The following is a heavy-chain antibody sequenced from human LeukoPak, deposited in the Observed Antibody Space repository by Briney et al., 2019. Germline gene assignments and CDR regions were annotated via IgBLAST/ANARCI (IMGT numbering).Heavy chain of an antibody. CDR3: ARDASLSVVPAVSYYMDV. J-gene: IGHJ6*03. CDR2: IYTSGST. Sequence: PSETLSLTCAVYGGSFSGYYWSWIRQPAGKGLEWIGRIYTSGSTNYNPSLKSRVTISVDTPKNQFSLKLSSVTAADTAVYYCARDASLSVVPAVSYYMDVWGKGTTVTVSS. D-gene: IGHD2-2*01. CDR1: GGSFSGYY. V-gene: IGHV4-4*07.